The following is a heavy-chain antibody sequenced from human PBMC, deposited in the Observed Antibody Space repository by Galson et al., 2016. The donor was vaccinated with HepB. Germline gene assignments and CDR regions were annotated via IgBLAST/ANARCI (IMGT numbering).Heavy chain of an antibody. D-gene: IGHD6-19*01. CDR2: IYWDDDT. CDR3: AHSQRIEQWPIFEY. CDR1: GFSLSTRGLG. J-gene: IGHJ4*02. Sequence: PALVKPTQTLTLTCTFSGFSLSTRGLGVGWFRQPPGQALEWLALIYWDDDTRYSPSLRNRRPIAMGTSENRVVLTMTNMDPVDTATYFCAHSQRIEQWPIFEYWGQGTPVTASS. V-gene: IGHV2-5*02.